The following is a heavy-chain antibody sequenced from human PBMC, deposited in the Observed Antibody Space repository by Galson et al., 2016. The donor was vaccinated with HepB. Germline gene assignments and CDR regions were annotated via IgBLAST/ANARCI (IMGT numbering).Heavy chain of an antibody. CDR2: IRSGGGST. CDR3: AKCSNNDYVSGWCHRFDP. Sequence: SLRLSCAASGFTFSSYAMHWVRQAPGKGLEWVSSIRSGGGSTSYADSVRGRFTISRDHSKNSLSLQINSLRAEDTAIYYCAKCSNNDYVSGWCHRFDPWGQGTLVIVSS. J-gene: IGHJ5*02. CDR1: GFTFSSYA. V-gene: IGHV3-23*01. D-gene: IGHD6-19*01.